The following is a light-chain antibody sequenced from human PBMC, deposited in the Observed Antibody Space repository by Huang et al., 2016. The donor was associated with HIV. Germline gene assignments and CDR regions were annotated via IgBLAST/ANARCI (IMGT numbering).Light chain of an antibody. CDR1: QSVGSN. CDR3: QQYNNWPGT. J-gene: IGKJ1*01. Sequence: EIVMTQSPATLSVSPGERGPLSCRASQSVGSNLAWYQQKPGQAPRRLMYGASTRATGIPARFSGSGSGTEFTLIISSLQSEDFAVYYCQQYNNWPGTFGQGTKVEIK. CDR2: GAS. V-gene: IGKV3-15*01.